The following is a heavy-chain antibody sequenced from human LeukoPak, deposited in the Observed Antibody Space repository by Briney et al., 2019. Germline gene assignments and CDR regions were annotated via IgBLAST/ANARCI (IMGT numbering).Heavy chain of an antibody. V-gene: IGHV3-13*01. J-gene: IGHJ3*02. D-gene: IGHD3-22*01. CDR2: IGTAGDT. Sequence: GGSLRLSCEASGFTFSSYDMHWVRQATGKGLEWVSAIGTAGDTYYPGSVKGRFTISRENAKNSLYLQMNSLRAGDTAVYYCARAGPGHYDSSGYHHGFDIWGQGTMVTVSS. CDR3: ARAGPGHYDSSGYHHGFDI. CDR1: GFTFSSYD.